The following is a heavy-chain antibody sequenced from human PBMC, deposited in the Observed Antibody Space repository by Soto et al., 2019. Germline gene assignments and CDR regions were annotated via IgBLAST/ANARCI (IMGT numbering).Heavy chain of an antibody. Sequence: SYSRILEQQTPGTALEWVASINGRSNYEYYSDSVKGRFTVSRDNAQNSLFLQMSRLGPEDTAVYYCVREDGVVGASSAFASSGQGTLVTVSS. V-gene: IGHV3-21*01. CDR1: SYS. D-gene: IGHD1-26*01. J-gene: IGHJ4*02. CDR2: INGRSNYE. CDR3: VREDGVVGASSAFAS.